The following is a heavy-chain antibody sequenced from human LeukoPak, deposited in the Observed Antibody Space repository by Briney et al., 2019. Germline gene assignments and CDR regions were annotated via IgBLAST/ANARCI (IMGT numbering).Heavy chain of an antibody. CDR3: ARHGGAEDTVVVPAAMAWLDP. Sequence: SETLSLTCTVSGGSISSYYWSWIRQPPGKGLEWIGYIYYSGSTNYNPSLKSRVTISVDTSKNQFSLKLSSVTAADTAVYYCARHGGAEDTVVVPAAMAWLDPWGQGTLVTVSS. V-gene: IGHV4-59*08. D-gene: IGHD2-2*01. CDR1: GGSISSYY. CDR2: IYYSGST. J-gene: IGHJ5*02.